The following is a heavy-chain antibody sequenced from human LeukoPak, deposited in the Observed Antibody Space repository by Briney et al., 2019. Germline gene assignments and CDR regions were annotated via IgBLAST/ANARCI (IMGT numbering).Heavy chain of an antibody. V-gene: IGHV3-30*04. D-gene: IGHD2-15*01. CDR2: ISYDGSNK. CDR3: ATLIVVVVAATRCAFDI. CDR1: GFTFSSYA. J-gene: IGHJ3*02. Sequence: GGSLRLSCAASGFTFSSYAMHWVRQAPGKGLEWVAVISYDGSNKYYADSVKGRFTISRDNSKNTLYLQMNSLRAEDTAVYYCATLIVVVVAATRCAFDIWGQGTMVTVSS.